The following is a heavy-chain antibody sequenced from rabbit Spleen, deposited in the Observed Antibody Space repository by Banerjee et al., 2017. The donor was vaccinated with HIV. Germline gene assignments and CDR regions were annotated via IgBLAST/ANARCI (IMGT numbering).Heavy chain of an antibody. V-gene: IGHV1S40*01. CDR2: IAGSSSGFT. CDR3: ARDTSSSFSSYGMDL. Sequence: QSLEESGGGLVKPGASLTLTCKASGFSFSSSDYICWVRQAPEKGLEWISCIAGSSSGFTYSATWATGRFTISKTSSTTVTLQMTSLTVADTATYFCARDTSSSFSSYGMDLWGPGTLVTVS. J-gene: IGHJ6*01. CDR1: GFSFSSSDY. D-gene: IGHD1-1*01.